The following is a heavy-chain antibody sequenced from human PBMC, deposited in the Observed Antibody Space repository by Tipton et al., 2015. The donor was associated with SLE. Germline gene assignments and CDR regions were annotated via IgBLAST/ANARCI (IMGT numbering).Heavy chain of an antibody. Sequence: SLRLSCAASGFTFSSYSMNWVRQAPGKGLEWVSSISSSSSYIYYADSVKGRFTISRDNAKNSLYLQMNSLRAEDTAVYYCARVELGTAFDPWGQGTLVTVSS. CDR2: ISSSSSYI. D-gene: IGHD7-27*01. CDR3: ARVELGTAFDP. V-gene: IGHV3-21*04. CDR1: GFTFSSYS. J-gene: IGHJ5*02.